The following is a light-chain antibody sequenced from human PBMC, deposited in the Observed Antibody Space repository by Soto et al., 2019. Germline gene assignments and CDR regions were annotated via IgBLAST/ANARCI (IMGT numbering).Light chain of an antibody. CDR1: QSLVDSDGNTF. V-gene: IGKV2-30*01. Sequence: DIVMTQSPFSLPVTLGQPASISCRSSQSLVDSDGNTFLSWFQQRPGQSPRRLIHRVYDRDSGVPDRFSGSGSGTDFTLTITSLQVEDFATYYCQQSYKSPRTFGQGTKVDIK. CDR3: QQSYKSPRT. J-gene: IGKJ1*01. CDR2: RVY.